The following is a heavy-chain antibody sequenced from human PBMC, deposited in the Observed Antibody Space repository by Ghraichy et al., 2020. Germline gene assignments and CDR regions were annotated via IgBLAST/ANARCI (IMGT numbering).Heavy chain of an antibody. CDR1: GGSISSGGYY. CDR2: IYYSGST. J-gene: IGHJ6*02. CDR3: ARYSRSSGSRKASYYYYGMDV. Sequence: SETLSLTCTVSGGSISSGGYYWSWIRQHPGKGLEWIGYIYYSGSTYYNPSLKSRVTISVDTSKNQFSLKLSSVTAAATAVYYCARYSRSSGSRKASYYYYGMDVWGQGTTVTVSS. V-gene: IGHV4-31*03. D-gene: IGHD6-19*01.